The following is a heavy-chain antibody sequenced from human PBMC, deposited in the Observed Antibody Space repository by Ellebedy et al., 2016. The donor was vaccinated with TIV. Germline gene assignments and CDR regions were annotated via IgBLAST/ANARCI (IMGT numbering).Heavy chain of an antibody. CDR3: ARNPDSSGYTASFDY. CDR2: IILIFGIA. D-gene: IGHD3-22*01. V-gene: IGHV1-69*04. CDR1: RCTFSSYA. J-gene: IGHJ4*02. Sequence: AASVKVSCKASRCTFSSYAISWVRQAPGQGPEWMGRIILIFGIANYAQKFQGRITITADKSTSTAYLELSSLRSEDTAVYYCARNPDSSGYTASFDYWGQGTLVTVSS.